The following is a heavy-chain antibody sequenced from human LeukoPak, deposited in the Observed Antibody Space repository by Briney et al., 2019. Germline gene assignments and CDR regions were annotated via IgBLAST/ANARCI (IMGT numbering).Heavy chain of an antibody. D-gene: IGHD1-26*01. CDR3: ARERANYYGMDV. V-gene: IGHV4-59*01. Sequence: SETLSLTCTVSGGSISSYYWSWIRQPPGKGLEWIEYIYYSGSTNYNPSLKSRVTISVDTSKNQFSLKLSSVTAADTAVYYCARERANYYGMDVWGQGTTVTVSS. CDR1: GGSISSYY. CDR2: IYYSGST. J-gene: IGHJ6*02.